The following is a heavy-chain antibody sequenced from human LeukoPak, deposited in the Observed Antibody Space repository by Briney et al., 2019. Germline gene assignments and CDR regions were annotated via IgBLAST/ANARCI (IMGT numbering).Heavy chain of an antibody. J-gene: IGHJ4*02. Sequence: GGSLRLSCAASGFTFSSYTMNWVRQAPGKGLEWVSSISSSSSYIYYADSVKGRFTISRDNAKNSLYLQMNSLRAEDTAVYYCARLGYYDFWSGYYHFDYWGQGTLVTVSS. CDR2: ISSSSSYI. CDR3: ARLGYYDFWSGYYHFDY. V-gene: IGHV3-21*01. CDR1: GFTFSSYT. D-gene: IGHD3-3*01.